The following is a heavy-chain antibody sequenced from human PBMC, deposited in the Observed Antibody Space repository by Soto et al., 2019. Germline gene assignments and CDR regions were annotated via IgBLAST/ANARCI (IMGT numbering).Heavy chain of an antibody. J-gene: IGHJ6*02. CDR2: ISYDGSNK. CDR3: AKGRADYYGSGSPMDV. V-gene: IGHV3-30*18. Sequence: QVQLVESGGGVVQPGRSLSLSYAASGFTFSSYGMHWVRQAPGKGLEWVAVISYDGSNKYYADSVKGRFTISRDNSKNTLYLQMNSLRTEDTAVYYCAKGRADYYGSGSPMDVWGQGTTVTVSS. D-gene: IGHD3-10*01. CDR1: GFTFSSYG.